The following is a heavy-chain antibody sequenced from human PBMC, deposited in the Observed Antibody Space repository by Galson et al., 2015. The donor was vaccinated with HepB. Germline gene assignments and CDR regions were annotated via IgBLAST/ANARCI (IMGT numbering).Heavy chain of an antibody. Sequence: SLRLSCAASGFTFGDYAMSWFRQAPGKGLEWVGFIRSKAYGGTTEYAASVKGRFTISRDDSKSIAYLQMNSLKTEDTAVYYYTRGGSGIVVVAASDNWGQGTLVTVSS. D-gene: IGHD2-15*01. CDR2: IRSKAYGGTT. CDR1: GFTFGDYA. J-gene: IGHJ4*02. CDR3: TRGGSGIVVVAASDN. V-gene: IGHV3-49*03.